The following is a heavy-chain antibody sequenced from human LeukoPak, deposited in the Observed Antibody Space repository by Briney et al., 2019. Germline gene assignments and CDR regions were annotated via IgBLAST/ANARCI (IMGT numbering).Heavy chain of an antibody. CDR1: GFTFSGSA. D-gene: IGHD1-14*01. CDR2: IGNKVSNYAT. CDR3: AGNFGFCAGLNY. V-gene: IGHV3-73*01. J-gene: IGHJ4*02. Sequence: PGGSLKLSCAASGFTFSGSAMHWVRQASGKGLEWVGHIGNKVSNYATEYAASLRGRFTISRDDSKDTAYLQVNSLKTEDTAVYFCAGNFGFCAGLNYWGQGTLGTVSS.